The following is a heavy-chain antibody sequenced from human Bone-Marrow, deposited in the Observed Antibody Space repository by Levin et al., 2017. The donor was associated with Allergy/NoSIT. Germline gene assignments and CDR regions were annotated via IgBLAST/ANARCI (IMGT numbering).Heavy chain of an antibody. CDR3: ASARKGVGAARGEGYFQH. D-gene: IGHD6-6*01. V-gene: IGHV4-4*02. CDR2: IYHSGST. CDR1: GGSISSSNW. J-gene: IGHJ1*01. Sequence: SETLSLTCAVSGGSISSSNWWSWVRQPPGKGLEWIGEIYHSGSTNYNPSLKSRVTIPVDKPKNQFSLKLSSVTAADTAVYYCASARKGVGAARGEGYFQHWGQGTLVTVSS.